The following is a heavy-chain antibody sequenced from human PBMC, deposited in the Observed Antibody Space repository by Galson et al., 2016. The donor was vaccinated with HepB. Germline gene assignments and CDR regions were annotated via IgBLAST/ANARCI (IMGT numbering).Heavy chain of an antibody. V-gene: IGHV3-21*04. J-gene: IGHJ4*02. CDR2: ISRRSTYI. CDR1: GFNFNNYT. D-gene: IGHD1-26*01. Sequence: SLRLSCAASGFNFNNYTMNWVRQAPGKRLEWISSISRRSTYIYYADSVQRRFTVSRDSTKNVVFLQMNSLRAEDTAVYYCAKDRWELLRGFDYWGQGTLVTVSP. CDR3: AKDRWELLRGFDY.